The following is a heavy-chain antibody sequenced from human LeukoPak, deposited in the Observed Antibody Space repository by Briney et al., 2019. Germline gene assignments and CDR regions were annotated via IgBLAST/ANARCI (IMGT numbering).Heavy chain of an antibody. CDR1: GGSISSSSYY. V-gene: IGHV4-39*01. CDR3: ARSPTIAVADYYFDY. D-gene: IGHD6-19*01. CDR2: IYYSGNT. Sequence: PSETLSLTCTVSGGSISSSSYYWGWIRQPPGKGLEWIGSIYYSGNTYYSPSLKSRVTISVDTSQNLFSLRLNSLTAADTAVYYCARSPTIAVADYYFDYWGQGTLVTVSS. J-gene: IGHJ4*02.